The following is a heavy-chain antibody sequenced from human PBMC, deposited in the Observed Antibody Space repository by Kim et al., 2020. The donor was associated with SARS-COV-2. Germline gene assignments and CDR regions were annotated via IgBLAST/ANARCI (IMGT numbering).Heavy chain of an antibody. D-gene: IGHD3-22*01. CDR1: GGSFSGYY. CDR3: ARGRITMIQMNYFDY. Sequence: SETLSLTCAVYGGSFSGYYWSWIRQPPGKGLEWIGEINHSGSTNYNPSLKSRVTISVDTSKNQFSLKLSSVTAADTAVYYCARGRITMIQMNYFDYWGQGTLVTVSS. CDR2: INHSGST. V-gene: IGHV4-34*01. J-gene: IGHJ4*02.